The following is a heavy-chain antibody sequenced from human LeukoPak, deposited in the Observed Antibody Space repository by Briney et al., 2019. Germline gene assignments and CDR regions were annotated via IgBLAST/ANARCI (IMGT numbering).Heavy chain of an antibody. J-gene: IGHJ2*01. CDR3: AKDTTTSFWYFDL. CDR1: GFTFSSYA. D-gene: IGHD1-14*01. V-gene: IGHV3-23*01. CDR2: ISGTGGSI. Sequence: PGGSLRLSCAASGFTFSSYALSWVRQAPGKGLEWVSAISGTGGSIYYADSVKGRFTMSRDNSKNTLYLQMNSLRAEDTAVYYCAKDTTTSFWYFDLWGRGTLVTVSS.